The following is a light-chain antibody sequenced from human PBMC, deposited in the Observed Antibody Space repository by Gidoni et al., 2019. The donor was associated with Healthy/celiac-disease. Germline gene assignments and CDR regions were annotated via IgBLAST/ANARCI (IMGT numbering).Light chain of an antibody. CDR1: LTVSSY. J-gene: IGKJ5*01. V-gene: IGKV3-11*01. CDR2: GES. CDR3: QQRSNWPIT. Sequence: ATVSLSAVESATLSCRASLTVSSYLALYRQKPGQARRRLLDGESNRATGTPAMFIGSGSGTDFTLTISSLEPEDFAVYYCQQRSNWPITFGQGTRLEIK.